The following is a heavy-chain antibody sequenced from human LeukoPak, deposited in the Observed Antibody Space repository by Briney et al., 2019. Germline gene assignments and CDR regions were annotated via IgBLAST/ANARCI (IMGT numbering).Heavy chain of an antibody. CDR3: ARTDTAMPHYYYYYMDV. D-gene: IGHD5-18*01. J-gene: IGHJ6*03. CDR1: GGTFSSYA. Sequence: SVKVSCKASGGTFSSYAISWVRQAPGQGLEWMGRIIPILGIANYAQKFQGRVTITADKSTSTAYMELSSLRSEDTAVYYCARTDTAMPHYYYYYMDVWGKGTTVTVSS. CDR2: IIPILGIA. V-gene: IGHV1-69*04.